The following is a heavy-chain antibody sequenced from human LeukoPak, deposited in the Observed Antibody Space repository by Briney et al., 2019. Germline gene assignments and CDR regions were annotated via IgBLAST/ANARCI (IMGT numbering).Heavy chain of an antibody. V-gene: IGHV4-59*11. CDR1: GGSISGHY. CDR3: ARLLDNDSSGYPDTFDM. J-gene: IGHJ3*02. Sequence: SETLSLTCTVSGGSISGHYWSWIRQPPGKGLEWIGYFYYSGSTSYNPSLQGRVTISVDTSKNHFSLKLTSVTAADTAAYYCARLLDNDSSGYPDTFDMWGQGTMVTVSS. D-gene: IGHD3-22*01. CDR2: FYYSGST.